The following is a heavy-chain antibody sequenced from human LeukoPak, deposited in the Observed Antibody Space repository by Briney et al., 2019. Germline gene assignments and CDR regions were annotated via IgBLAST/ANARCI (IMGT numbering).Heavy chain of an antibody. D-gene: IGHD1-26*01. CDR3: ARGLGGSDAFDI. J-gene: IGHJ3*02. CDR2: IYSGGGT. Sequence: GGSLRLSCAASGFTVSSNYMSWVRQAPGKGLEWVSVIYSGGGTYYADSVKGRFTISRDTSKNTLYLQMNNLRAEDTAVYYCARGLGGSDAFDIWAQGTMVTVSS. V-gene: IGHV3-53*01. CDR1: GFTVSSNY.